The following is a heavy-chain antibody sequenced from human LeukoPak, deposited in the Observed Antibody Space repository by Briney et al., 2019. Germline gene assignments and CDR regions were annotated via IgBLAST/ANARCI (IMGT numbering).Heavy chain of an antibody. Sequence: PSETLSLTCAVYGGSFSGYYWSWIRQPPGKGLEWIGEINHSGSTNYNPSLKSRVTISVDTSKNQFSLKLSSVTAADTAVYYCARWAPTYYDFWTTPDAFDIWGQGTMVTVSS. D-gene: IGHD3-3*01. CDR3: ARWAPTYYDFWTTPDAFDI. CDR2: INHSGST. CDR1: GGSFSGYY. J-gene: IGHJ3*02. V-gene: IGHV4-34*01.